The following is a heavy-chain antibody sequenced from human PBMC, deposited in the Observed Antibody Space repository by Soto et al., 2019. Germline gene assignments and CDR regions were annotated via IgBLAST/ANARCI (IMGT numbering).Heavy chain of an antibody. CDR2: ISATGGSI. D-gene: IGHD2-8*01. Sequence: EVPLLESGGGLVQPGGSLRLSCAASGFTFSSYAMNWFRQAPGKGLEWVSAISATGGSIYYADSVRGRFTISRDNSKNTLYLQMDSLIVEDTAVYYCAKDLMVAPGDYFDYWGQGTLVTVSS. V-gene: IGHV3-23*01. CDR1: GFTFSSYA. J-gene: IGHJ4*02. CDR3: AKDLMVAPGDYFDY.